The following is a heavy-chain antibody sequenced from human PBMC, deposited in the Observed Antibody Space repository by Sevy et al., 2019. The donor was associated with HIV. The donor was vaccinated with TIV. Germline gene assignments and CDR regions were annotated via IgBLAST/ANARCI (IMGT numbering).Heavy chain of an antibody. CDR2: ISTDGNIK. V-gene: IGHV3-30*04. D-gene: IGHD3-22*01. CDR1: GFSFSNYA. Sequence: GGSLRLSCTASGFSFSNYAMYWVRQAPGEGLEWVAVISTDGNIKDYADSVKGRFTISRDNFKNTLYLQMKSLRAEDSAVYYCASHYYDSTGYYYPLDYWGLGTLVTVSS. J-gene: IGHJ4*02. CDR3: ASHYYDSTGYYYPLDY.